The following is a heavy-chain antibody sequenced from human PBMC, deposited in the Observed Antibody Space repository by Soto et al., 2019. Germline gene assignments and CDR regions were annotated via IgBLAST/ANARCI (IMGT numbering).Heavy chain of an antibody. Sequence: ASVKVSCKASGYTFTSYGISWVRQAPGQGLERMGWISAYNGNTNYAQKLQGRVTMTTDTSTSTAYMELRSLRSDDTAVYYCARVDPRGYSGYDWDSSGWFSAFDIWGQGTMVTVSS. CDR2: ISAYNGNT. D-gene: IGHD5-12*01. CDR1: GYTFTSYG. J-gene: IGHJ3*02. V-gene: IGHV1-18*01. CDR3: ARVDPRGYSGYDWDSSGWFSAFDI.